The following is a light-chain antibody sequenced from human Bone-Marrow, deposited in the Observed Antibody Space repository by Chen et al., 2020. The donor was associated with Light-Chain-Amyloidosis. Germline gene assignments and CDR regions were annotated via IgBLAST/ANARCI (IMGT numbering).Light chain of an antibody. V-gene: IGLV3-21*02. CDR2: DDR. CDR3: QVWDRSSDRPV. J-gene: IGLJ3*02. CDR1: NIGSTS. Sequence: SYVLTHPSSVSVAPGQTATIACGGNNIGSTSGHWYQQTPGQAPLLVVYDDRDRPSGIPDRLSGSNSGNTATLTISRVEAGDEADYYCQVWDRSSDRPVFGGGTKLTVL.